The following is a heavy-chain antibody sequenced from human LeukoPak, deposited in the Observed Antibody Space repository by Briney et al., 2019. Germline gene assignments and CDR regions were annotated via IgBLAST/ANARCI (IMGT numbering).Heavy chain of an antibody. V-gene: IGHV3-21*04. Sequence: GGSLRLSCAASGFTFSSYTMNWVRQAPGKGLEWVSFISTSSSYIYYADSVKGRFTISRDNAKNSLYLQMNSLRAEDTAVYYCAKASGITVSGDSYYYMDAWGKGTTVTIS. CDR3: AKASGITVSGDSYYYMDA. CDR2: ISTSSSYI. D-gene: IGHD6-19*01. J-gene: IGHJ6*03. CDR1: GFTFSSYT.